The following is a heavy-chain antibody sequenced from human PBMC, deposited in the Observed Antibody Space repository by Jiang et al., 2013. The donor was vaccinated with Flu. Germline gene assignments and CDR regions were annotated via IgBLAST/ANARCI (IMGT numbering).Heavy chain of an antibody. V-gene: IGHV5-51*01. CDR2: IYPGDSDT. J-gene: IGHJ6*02. CDR3: ARQDGLYDSSGYYYFTEYGMDV. Sequence: SLKISCKGSGYSFTSYWIGWVRQMPGKGLEWMGIIYPGDSDTRYSPSFQGQVTISADKSISTAYLQWSSLKASDTAMYYCARQDGLYDSSGYYYFTEYGMDVWGQGTTVTVSS. D-gene: IGHD3-22*01. CDR1: GYSFTSYW.